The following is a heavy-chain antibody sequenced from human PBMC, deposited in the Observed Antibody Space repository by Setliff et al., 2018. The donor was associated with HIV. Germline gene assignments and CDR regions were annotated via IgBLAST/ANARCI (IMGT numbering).Heavy chain of an antibody. CDR1: GFTFDDYG. Sequence: PGGSPRLSCAASGFTFDDYGMNWVRQVPGKGLEWVSGIDWNGDIRGYADSVKGRFTISRGTAKTSLYLEMNSLRAEDTALYYCTRDYRTSNWFDPWGHGTLVTVSS. J-gene: IGHJ5*02. D-gene: IGHD3-16*02. V-gene: IGHV3-20*04. CDR2: IDWNGDIR. CDR3: TRDYRTSNWFDP.